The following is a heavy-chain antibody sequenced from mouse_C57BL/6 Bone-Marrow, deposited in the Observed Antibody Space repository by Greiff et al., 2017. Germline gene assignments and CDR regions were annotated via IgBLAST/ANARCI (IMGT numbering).Heavy chain of an antibody. CDR1: GYSFTGYY. CDR3: GGGSGSSYEFSY. D-gene: IGHD1-1*01. J-gene: IGHJ3*01. Sequence: VQLQQSGPELVKPGASVKISCKASGYSFTGYYMNWVKQSPEKSLEWIGEINPSTGGTTYNQKFKAKATLTVDQSSSTAYMQLKSLTSEDSAVYYCGGGSGSSYEFSYWGQGTLVTVAA. V-gene: IGHV1-42*01. CDR2: INPSTGGT.